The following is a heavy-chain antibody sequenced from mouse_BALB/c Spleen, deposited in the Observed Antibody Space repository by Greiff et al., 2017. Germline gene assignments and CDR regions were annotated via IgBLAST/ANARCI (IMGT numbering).Heavy chain of an antibody. V-gene: IGHV2-9*02. Sequence: VKLMESGPGLVAPSQSLSITCTVSGFSLTSYGVHWVRQPPGKGLEWLGVIWAGGSTNYNSALMSRLSISKDNSKSQVFLKMNSLQTDDTAMYYCAREDGNYVAWFAYWGQGTLVTVSA. CDR3: AREDGNYVAWFAY. CDR1: GFSLTSYG. D-gene: IGHD2-1*01. CDR2: IWAGGST. J-gene: IGHJ3*01.